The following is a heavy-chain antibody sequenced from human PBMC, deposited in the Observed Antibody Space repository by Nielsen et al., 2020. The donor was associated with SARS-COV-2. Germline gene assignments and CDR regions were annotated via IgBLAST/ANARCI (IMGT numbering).Heavy chain of an antibody. CDR2: ISAYNGNT. Sequence: ASVKVSCKASGYTFTSYGISWVRQAPGQGLEWMGWISAYNGNTNYAQKLQGRVTMTTDTSASTAYMELRSLRSDDTAVYYCARDLLVAAGTRWFDPWGQGTLVTVSS. J-gene: IGHJ5*02. V-gene: IGHV1-18*01. CDR1: GYTFTSYG. CDR3: ARDLLVAAGTRWFDP. D-gene: IGHD6-13*01.